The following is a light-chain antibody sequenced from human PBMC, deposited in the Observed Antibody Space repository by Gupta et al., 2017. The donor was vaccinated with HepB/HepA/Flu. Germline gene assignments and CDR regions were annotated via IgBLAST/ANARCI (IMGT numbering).Light chain of an antibody. Sequence: QSALTQPASVSGSPGPSITISCTGTSSDVGGYNYVSWYQQHPGTAPKLILYDVNNRPSGVSNRFSGSKSGNTASLTISGLQPEDEADYYCCSYTSGGTQLFGGGTKLTVL. V-gene: IGLV2-14*03. CDR2: DVN. J-gene: IGLJ3*02. CDR3: CSYTSGGTQL. CDR1: SSDVGGYNY.